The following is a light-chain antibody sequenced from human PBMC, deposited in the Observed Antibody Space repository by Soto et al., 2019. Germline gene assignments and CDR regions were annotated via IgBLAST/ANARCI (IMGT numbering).Light chain of an antibody. V-gene: IGLV2-8*01. CDR3: STYVGSKII. CDR1: SSDVGANDY. CDR2: EVS. J-gene: IGLJ2*01. Sequence: QSALTQPPSASGSPGQSVTISCTGTSSDVGANDYVSRYQQHPGKAPKIMIYEVSKRPSGVPDRFSGSKSGNTASLTVSGVQAEDEADYYCSTYVGSKIIFGGGTKLTVL.